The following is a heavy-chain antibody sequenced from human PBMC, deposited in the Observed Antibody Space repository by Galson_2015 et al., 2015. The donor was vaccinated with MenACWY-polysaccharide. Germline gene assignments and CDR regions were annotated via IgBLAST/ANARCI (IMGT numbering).Heavy chain of an antibody. CDR2: IKQDGSEK. D-gene: IGHD3-10*01. CDR1: GFTFSNFW. J-gene: IGHJ4*02. CDR3: ARERWVRGVFFDQ. V-gene: IGHV3-7*01. Sequence: SLRLSCAASGFTFSNFWMSWVRQAPGKELGWVASIKQDGSEKYLVDSVKGRFTISRDNAENSIFLQMNSLRAEDTAVYCCARERWVRGVFFDQWGQGTLVTVSS.